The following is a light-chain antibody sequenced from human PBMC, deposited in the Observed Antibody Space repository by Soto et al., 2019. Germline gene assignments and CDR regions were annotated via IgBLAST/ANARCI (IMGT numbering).Light chain of an antibody. Sequence: QSALTQPPSVSGAPGQRVTISCTGSSSNIGAGYDVHWYQQLPGTAPKLLIYGNSNRPSGVPDRFSGSKSGTSASLAITGLQAEDEAGYYCQSYDSRLSGYVFRTGTKVTVL. CDR1: SSNIGAGYD. J-gene: IGLJ1*01. CDR3: QSYDSRLSGYV. CDR2: GNS. V-gene: IGLV1-40*01.